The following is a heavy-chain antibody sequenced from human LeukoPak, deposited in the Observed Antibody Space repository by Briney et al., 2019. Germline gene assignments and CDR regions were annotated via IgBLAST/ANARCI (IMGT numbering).Heavy chain of an antibody. V-gene: IGHV3-30-3*01. D-gene: IGHD3-22*01. J-gene: IGHJ4*02. CDR3: ARDSANDNFDY. CDR1: GFTFSSYA. Sequence: QPGRSLRLSCAASGFTFSSYAMHWVRQAPGKGLEWVAVISYDGSNKYYADSVKGRFTISRDNSKNTLYLQTNSLRAEDTAVYYCARDSANDNFDYWGQGTLVTVSS. CDR2: ISYDGSNK.